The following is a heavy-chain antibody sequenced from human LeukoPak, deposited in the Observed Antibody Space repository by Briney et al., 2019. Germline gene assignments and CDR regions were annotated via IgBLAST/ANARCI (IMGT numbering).Heavy chain of an antibody. CDR1: GGSISSYY. CDR2: IYYSGST. Sequence: SETLSLTCTVSGGSISSYYWSWIRQPPGKGLEWIGYIYYSGSTNYNPSLKSRVTISVDTSKNQFSLKLSSVTAADTAVYYCARDEVYVAFYYYYGMDVWGQGTTVTVSS. D-gene: IGHD3-16*01. CDR3: ARDEVYVAFYYYYGMDV. J-gene: IGHJ6*02. V-gene: IGHV4-59*12.